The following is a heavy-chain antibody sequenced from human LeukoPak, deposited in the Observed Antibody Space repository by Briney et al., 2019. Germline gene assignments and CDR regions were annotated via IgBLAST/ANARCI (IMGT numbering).Heavy chain of an antibody. CDR2: IDYRGNI. J-gene: IGHJ6*03. D-gene: IGHD2/OR15-2a*01. CDR3: ARRVYDYYYYMDV. V-gene: IGHV4-61*01. Sequence: SETLSLTCTVSGASVTNGLYYWSWIRQTPGKGLEWIGYIDYRGNIKYNPSLQSRVFIFVDTSESQFSLRLSSVTAADTAVYYCARRVYDYYYYMDVWGSGTTVTVSS. CDR1: GASVTNGLYY.